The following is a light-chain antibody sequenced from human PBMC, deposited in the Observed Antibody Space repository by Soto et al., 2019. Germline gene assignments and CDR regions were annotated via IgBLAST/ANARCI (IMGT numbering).Light chain of an antibody. J-gene: IGKJ4*01. CDR3: QKYNSALLT. Sequence: QRTNSTTSLSASVGYRVTITCRASQSISYYLNWYQQKPGRAPRLLIYTTSSLQSGVPSKFSGSASGTDFTLTISSLQPEDVATYYCQKYNSALLTFGGLSKVDVK. V-gene: IGKV1-39*01. CDR1: QSISYY. CDR2: TTS.